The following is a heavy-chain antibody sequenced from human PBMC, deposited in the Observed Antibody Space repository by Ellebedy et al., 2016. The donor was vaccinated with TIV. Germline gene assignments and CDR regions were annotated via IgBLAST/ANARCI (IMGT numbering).Heavy chain of an antibody. V-gene: IGHV3-7*03. Sequence: PGGSLRLSCAASGFTFSIYWMTWVRQAPGKGLEWVANINQDGSEKYYVDSVKGRFTISRDNAKNSLYLHMNSLKAEDTALYYCARARGSYGDLMLDYWGQGTRVTVSS. J-gene: IGHJ4*02. CDR1: GFTFSIYW. CDR3: ARARGSYGDLMLDY. CDR2: INQDGSEK. D-gene: IGHD4/OR15-4a*01.